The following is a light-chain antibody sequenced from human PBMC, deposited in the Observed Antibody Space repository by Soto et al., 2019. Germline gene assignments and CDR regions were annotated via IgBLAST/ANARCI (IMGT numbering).Light chain of an antibody. CDR3: QQYGSSPRT. CDR1: QSVSSSY. J-gene: IGKJ1*01. V-gene: IGKV3-20*01. CDR2: GAS. Sequence: EIVLTRSPGALSLYPGERATLSCGASQSVSSSYLAWYQQKPGQAPRLLIYGASTRATGIPDRFSGSGSGTDFTLTISRLEPEDFAVYYCQQYGSSPRTFGQGTKVDIK.